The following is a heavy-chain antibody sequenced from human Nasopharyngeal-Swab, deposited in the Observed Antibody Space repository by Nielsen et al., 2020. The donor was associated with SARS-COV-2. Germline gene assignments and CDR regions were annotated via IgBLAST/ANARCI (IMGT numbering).Heavy chain of an antibody. Sequence: GGSLRLSCAASGFTFSSYAMSWVRQAPGKGLERVSAISGSGGSTYYADSVKGRFTISRDNSKNTLYLQMSSLRAEDTAVYYCVKGAAAYYYGMDVWGQGTTVTVSS. V-gene: IGHV3-23*01. CDR2: ISGSGGST. D-gene: IGHD2-2*01. J-gene: IGHJ6*02. CDR3: VKGAAAYYYGMDV. CDR1: GFTFSSYA.